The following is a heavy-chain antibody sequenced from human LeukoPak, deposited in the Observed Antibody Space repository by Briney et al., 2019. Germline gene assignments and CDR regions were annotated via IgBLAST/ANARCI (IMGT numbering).Heavy chain of an antibody. CDR2: IIPIFGTA. J-gene: IGHJ4*02. CDR1: GFTFSSYA. Sequence: PGGSLRLSCAASGFTFSSYAISWVRQAPGQGLEWMGGIIPIFGTANYAQKFQGGVTITADESTSTAYMELSSLRSEDTAVYYCASPGVVTYYYDSSGYYPYWGQGTLVTVSS. V-gene: IGHV1-69*01. CDR3: ASPGVVTYYYDSSGYYPY. D-gene: IGHD3-22*01.